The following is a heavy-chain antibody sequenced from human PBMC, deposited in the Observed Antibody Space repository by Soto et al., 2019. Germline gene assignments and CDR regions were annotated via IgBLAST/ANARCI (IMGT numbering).Heavy chain of an antibody. J-gene: IGHJ4*02. D-gene: IGHD6-19*01. CDR3: AKGKTSGWYYFDY. CDR1: GFTFSSYA. Sequence: LRLSCVASGFTFSSYAMSWVRQAPGKGLEWVSGISASGRDTYYADSVKDRFTISRDSFKNTLYLQMNSLRAEDTGTYYCAKGKTSGWYYFDYWGQGALVT. CDR2: ISASGRDT. V-gene: IGHV3-23*01.